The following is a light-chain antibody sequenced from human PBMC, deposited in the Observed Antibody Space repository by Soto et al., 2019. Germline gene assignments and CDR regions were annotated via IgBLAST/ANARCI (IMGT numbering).Light chain of an antibody. CDR3: QQYNNWPRT. CDR2: GAS. CDR1: HSVNSH. Sequence: EIVLTQSPATLSLSPGERVTLSCRTSHSVNSHVAWYQQKPGQAPRLLIYGASTRATGIPARFSGSGSGTEFTLTISSLQSEDFAVYYCQQYNNWPRTFGQGTKVDIK. J-gene: IGKJ1*01. V-gene: IGKV3-15*01.